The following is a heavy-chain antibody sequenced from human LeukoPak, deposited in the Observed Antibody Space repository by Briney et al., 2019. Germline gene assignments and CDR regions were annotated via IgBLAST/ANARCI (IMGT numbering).Heavy chain of an antibody. CDR3: AREGYGDYHI. Sequence: GGSLRLSCAVSGLPFSNHWMTWVRQAPGKGLERVANINQDGSEKYYVDSVKGRFSISRDNAKSSLYLQMNSLRVEDTAMCFCAREGYGDYHIWGQGTIVTVSS. V-gene: IGHV3-7*01. CDR1: GLPFSNHW. CDR2: INQDGSEK. D-gene: IGHD4-17*01. J-gene: IGHJ3*02.